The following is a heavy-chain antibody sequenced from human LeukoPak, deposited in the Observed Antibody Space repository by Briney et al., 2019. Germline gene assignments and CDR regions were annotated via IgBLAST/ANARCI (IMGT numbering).Heavy chain of an antibody. CDR2: INHSGST. V-gene: IGHV4-34*01. CDR3: AREPIRVTTMYYFDY. Sequence: PSETLSLTCAVYGGSFSGYYWSWLRQPPGKGLEWIGEINHSGSTNYNPSLKSRVTISVDTSKNQFSLKLSSVTAADTAVYYCAREPIRVTTMYYFDYWGQGTLVTVSS. CDR1: GGSFSGYY. D-gene: IGHD4-17*01. J-gene: IGHJ4*02.